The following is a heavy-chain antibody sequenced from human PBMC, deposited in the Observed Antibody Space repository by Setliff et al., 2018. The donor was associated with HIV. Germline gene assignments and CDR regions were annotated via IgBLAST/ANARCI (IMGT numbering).Heavy chain of an antibody. CDR1: GYSFTSNW. CDR3: ARHVLVTRDVRYFDY. Sequence: PGESLKISCKGSGYSFTSNWIGWVRQMPGKGLEWMGIIHPVDSDTRYSPSFQGQVTISADKSINTAYLQWSSLKASDTAMYYCARHVLVTRDVRYFDYWGQGTLVTVSS. V-gene: IGHV5-51*01. D-gene: IGHD2-21*02. J-gene: IGHJ4*02. CDR2: IHPVDSDT.